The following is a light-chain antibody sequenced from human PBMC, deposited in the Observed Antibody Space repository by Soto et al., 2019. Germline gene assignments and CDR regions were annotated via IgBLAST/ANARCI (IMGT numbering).Light chain of an antibody. J-gene: IGLJ3*02. CDR1: SSDIGVYDF. CDR3: SSYTTSTTRV. CDR2: DVT. V-gene: IGLV2-14*01. Sequence: QSALTQPASVSGSPGQSITISCTGTSSDIGVYDFVSWYQQRPGRAPKLLIYDVTNRPSGISDRFSGSKSGNTASLTISGLQPEDEADYYCSSYTTSTTRVFGGGTKLTVL.